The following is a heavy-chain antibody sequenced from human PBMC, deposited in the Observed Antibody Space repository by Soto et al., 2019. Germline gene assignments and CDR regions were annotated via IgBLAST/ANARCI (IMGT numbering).Heavy chain of an antibody. J-gene: IGHJ2*01. CDR3: ARPLWRDDYNWGYFDL. CDR2: ISYDGSNK. D-gene: IGHD4-4*01. Sequence: QVQLVESGGGVVQPGRSLRLSCAASGFTFSSYAMHWVRQAPGKGLEWVIVISYDGSNKYYTDSVKGRFTISRDNSKNTLYLQINSLRPEDTAVYYCARPLWRDDYNWGYFDLWGRGTLVTVSS. CDR1: GFTFSSYA. V-gene: IGHV3-30-3*01.